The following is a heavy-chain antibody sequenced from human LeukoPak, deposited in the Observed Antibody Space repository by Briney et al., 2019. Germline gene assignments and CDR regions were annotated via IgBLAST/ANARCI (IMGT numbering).Heavy chain of an antibody. CDR2: IYRDGST. D-gene: IGHD2-21*02. CDR3: ARGGGAYCGGDCHRNFDS. J-gene: IGHJ4*02. CDR1: GITVSSDY. Sequence: PGGSLRLSCATSGITVSSDYMSWVRQAPGKGLEWVSVIYRDGSTYYADSVKGRFTISRDNSKNTLYLQMNSLRAEDTAVCYCARGGGAYCGGDCHRNFDSWGQGTLATVSS. V-gene: IGHV3-66*01.